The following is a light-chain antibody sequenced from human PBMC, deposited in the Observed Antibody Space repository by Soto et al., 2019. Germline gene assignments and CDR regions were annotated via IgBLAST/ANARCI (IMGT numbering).Light chain of an antibody. J-gene: IGKJ2*01. CDR2: GAS. V-gene: IGKV3-20*01. Sequence: EIVLTQSPGTLSLSPGERATLSCRASQSVSSNYLAWYQQKPGQAPRLLIYGASSRATGIPDRFSGSGSGTDATLTISRLEPEVLAVYYCQHYGKSAYTFGQGTTLEIK. CDR1: QSVSSNY. CDR3: QHYGKSAYT.